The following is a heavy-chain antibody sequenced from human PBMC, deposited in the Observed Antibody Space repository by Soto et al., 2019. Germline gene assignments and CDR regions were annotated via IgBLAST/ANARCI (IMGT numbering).Heavy chain of an antibody. V-gene: IGHV4-30-4*01. J-gene: IGHJ4*02. D-gene: IGHD5-12*01. CDR1: GCSFSSGDYF. CDR3: AREKGYISGPKNFDS. Sequence: LSLTCTVSGCSFSSGDYFLSWIRQPPGKGLEWIGYIYDSGSSYYNPSLKSRVTMSVDTSKNQFSLKLRSVTAADTAMYYCAREKGYISGPKNFDSWGQGTLVTVSS. CDR2: IYDSGSS.